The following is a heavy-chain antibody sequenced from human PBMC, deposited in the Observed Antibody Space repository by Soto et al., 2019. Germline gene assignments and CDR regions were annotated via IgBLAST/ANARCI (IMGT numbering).Heavy chain of an antibody. V-gene: IGHV1-18*01. CDR2: ISPDDGNT. Sequence: GASVKVSCKASGYMFSSYGINWVRQAPGRGLEWMGGISPDDGNTIYAQKFQGRVTMTEDTSTDTAYMELSSLRSEDTAVYYCATSGQLVNYYYYYMDVWGKGTTVTVSS. J-gene: IGHJ6*03. CDR1: GYMFSSYG. CDR3: ATSGQLVNYYYYYMDV. D-gene: IGHD6-6*01.